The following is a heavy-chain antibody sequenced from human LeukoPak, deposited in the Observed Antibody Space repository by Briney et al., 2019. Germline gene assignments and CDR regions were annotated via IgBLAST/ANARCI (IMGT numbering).Heavy chain of an antibody. V-gene: IGHV3-21*01. D-gene: IGHD3-9*01. CDR3: VRDILSGYYGMDV. Sequence: GGSLRLSCAASGFTFISYSMNWVRQAPGKGLDWVSSISSGSSYIQYADSVKGRFTISRDNAKNSLYLQMDSLRAEDTAVYFCVRDILSGYYGMDVWGQGTTVTVSS. J-gene: IGHJ6*02. CDR2: ISSGSSYI. CDR1: GFTFISYS.